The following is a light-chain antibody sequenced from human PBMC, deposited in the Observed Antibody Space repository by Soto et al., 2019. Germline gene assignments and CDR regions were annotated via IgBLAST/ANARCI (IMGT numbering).Light chain of an antibody. CDR3: AAWDDSLNGYV. CDR2: SHN. V-gene: IGLV1-44*01. Sequence: QSVLTQPPSASGTPGQRVTISCSGSSSNIGSNTVNLYQQLPGTAPKLLIYSHNQRPSGVPDRFSGSQSGTSASLAISGLQSEDEADYYCAAWDDSLNGYVFGTGTKLTVL. CDR1: SSNIGSNT. J-gene: IGLJ1*01.